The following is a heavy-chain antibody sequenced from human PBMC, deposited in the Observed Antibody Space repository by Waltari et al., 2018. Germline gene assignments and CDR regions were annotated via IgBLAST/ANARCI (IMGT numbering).Heavy chain of an antibody. V-gene: IGHV3-7*01. D-gene: IGHD6-25*01. J-gene: IGHJ4*02. Sequence: VQVVESGGGMVRPGASLRLSCVASPFAFSTYPLSWVRQAPWKGLEWVANINPDGSVKFYVDSVKGRFIISRDNAKNSLYLQLNSLRDEDTAMYYCTTLSGDNFWGQGTLVIVSS. CDR1: PFAFSTYP. CDR2: INPDGSVK. CDR3: TTLSGDNF.